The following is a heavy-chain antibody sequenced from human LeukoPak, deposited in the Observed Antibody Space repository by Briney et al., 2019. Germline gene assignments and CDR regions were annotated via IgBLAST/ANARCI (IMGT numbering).Heavy chain of an antibody. V-gene: IGHV1-18*01. CDR3: AREHYYNMGYFEY. CDR2: ISTYNGNT. Sequence: ASVQVSCKASDYTFTNYGFSWVRQAPGQGLEWMGCISTYNGNTNYEQKLQGRVTVTTETSTTTAYMELRSLTSDNTAVYYCAREHYYNMGYFEYWGQGTLVTVSS. CDR1: DYTFTNYG. D-gene: IGHD1-26*01. J-gene: IGHJ4*02.